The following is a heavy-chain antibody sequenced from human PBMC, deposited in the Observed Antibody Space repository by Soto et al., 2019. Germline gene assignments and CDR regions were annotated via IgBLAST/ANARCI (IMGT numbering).Heavy chain of an antibody. CDR3: AKDTGRGGGSVFDY. D-gene: IGHD2-15*01. Sequence: LRLSCAPSGFIFSNYAMSWVRQARGKGLEWVSAISGSGADTYYTESVKGRFTISSDNFKNTLYLQMNSLRAEDTAVYYCAKDTGRGGGSVFDYWGQGTLVTVSS. J-gene: IGHJ4*02. CDR2: ISGSGADT. CDR1: GFIFSNYA. V-gene: IGHV3-23*01.